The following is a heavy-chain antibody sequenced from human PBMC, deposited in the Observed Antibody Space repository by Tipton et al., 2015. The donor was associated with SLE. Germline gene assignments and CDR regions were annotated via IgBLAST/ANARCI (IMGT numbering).Heavy chain of an antibody. J-gene: IGHJ4*02. D-gene: IGHD6-13*01. CDR2: IFHGGST. CDR1: GYSIGGGYY. CDR3: ARARGSSSWYVFDY. V-gene: IGHV4-38-2*01. Sequence: TLSLTCAVSGYSIGGGYYWGWIRQSPGKGLEWFGAIFHGGSTYNPSLKSRLTISLGTSKNQISLKLTSVTAADTAVYYCARARGSSSWYVFDYWGQGTLVTVSS.